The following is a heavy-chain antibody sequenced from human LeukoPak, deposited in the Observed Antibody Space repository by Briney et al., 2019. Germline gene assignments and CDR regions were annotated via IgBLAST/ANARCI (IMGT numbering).Heavy chain of an antibody. D-gene: IGHD3-10*01. CDR2: IYPGHSDT. Sequence: GESLKISCKGSGSRFTSYWIGWARQMPGKGLEWMGIIYPGHSDTRYSPSFQGQVTISADKSISTAYLQWFSLKASDTALYYCARQRVNYGSGNYYCLDYWGQGTMVTVSS. V-gene: IGHV5-51*01. CDR1: GSRFTSYW. J-gene: IGHJ4*02. CDR3: ARQRVNYGSGNYYCLDY.